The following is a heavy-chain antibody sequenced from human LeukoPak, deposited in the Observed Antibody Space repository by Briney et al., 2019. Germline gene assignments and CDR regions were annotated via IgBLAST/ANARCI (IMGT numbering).Heavy chain of an antibody. V-gene: IGHV4-38-2*02. CDR3: ARDLGIDYHDY. CDR1: GYSISSVYY. J-gene: IGHJ4*02. Sequence: SETLSLTCAVSGYSISSVYYWGWIRQPPGKGLEWIGNIYHTGSTYYNPSLKSRVTISVDTSKNQFSLKLRSVTAADTAVYYCARDLGIDYHDYWGQGTLVTVSS. CDR2: IYHTGST. D-gene: IGHD4/OR15-4a*01.